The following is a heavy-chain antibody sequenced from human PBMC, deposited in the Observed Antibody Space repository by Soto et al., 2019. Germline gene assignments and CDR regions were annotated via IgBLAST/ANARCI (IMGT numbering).Heavy chain of an antibody. Sequence: GSLRLSCAASGFTFSDYYMSWIRQAPGKGLEWVSYITKGSSYIYYADSVKGRFTISRDNAKNSLYLQMSSLRAEDTAVYYCARDTRYGMDVWGQGTTVTVSS. CDR3: ARDTRYGMDV. CDR1: GFTFSDYY. J-gene: IGHJ6*02. V-gene: IGHV3-11*04. CDR2: ITKGSSYI.